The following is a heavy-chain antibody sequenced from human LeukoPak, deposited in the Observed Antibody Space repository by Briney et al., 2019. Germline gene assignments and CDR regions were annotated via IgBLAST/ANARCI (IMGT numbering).Heavy chain of an antibody. V-gene: IGHV4-59*08. Sequence: PSETLSLTCTVSGDSISIYYWNWIRQPPGKGLEWIGHIYDSGTTRYNPSLKSRVTISVDTSKNQFSLKLSSVTAADTAVYYCARGRDSRGYQFMGFDSWGQGTLVTVSS. CDR1: GDSISIYY. CDR2: IYDSGTT. CDR3: ARGRDSRGYQFMGFDS. D-gene: IGHD3-22*01. J-gene: IGHJ4*02.